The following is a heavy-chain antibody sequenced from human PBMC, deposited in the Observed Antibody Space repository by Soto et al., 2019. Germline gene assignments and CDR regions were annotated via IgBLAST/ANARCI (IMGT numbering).Heavy chain of an antibody. D-gene: IGHD6-19*01. V-gene: IGHV4-31*03. Sequence: KTSETLSLTCTVSGGSISSGGYYWSWIRQHPGKGLEWIGYIYYSGSTYYNPSLKSRVTISVDTSKNQFSLKLSSVTAADTAVYYCARGSIAVAVYRYFDYWGQGTLVTVSS. CDR2: IYYSGST. CDR3: ARGSIAVAVYRYFDY. J-gene: IGHJ4*02. CDR1: GGSISSGGYY.